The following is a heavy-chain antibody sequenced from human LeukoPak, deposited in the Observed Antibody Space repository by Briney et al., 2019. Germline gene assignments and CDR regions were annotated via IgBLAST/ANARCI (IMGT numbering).Heavy chain of an antibody. V-gene: IGHV1-69*05. CDR2: IIPIFGTA. CDR1: GGTFSSYA. J-gene: IGHJ4*02. CDR3: ARGTVAGPLDY. Sequence: ASVKASCKASGGTFSSYAISWVRQAPGQGLEWMGGIIPIFGTANYAQKFQGRVTITTDEPTSTAYMELSSLRSEDTAVYYCARGTVAGPLDYWGQGTLVTVSS. D-gene: IGHD6-13*01.